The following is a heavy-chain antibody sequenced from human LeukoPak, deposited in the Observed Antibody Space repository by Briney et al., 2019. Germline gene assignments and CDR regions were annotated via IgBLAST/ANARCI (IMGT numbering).Heavy chain of an antibody. V-gene: IGHV4-31*03. CDR1: GGSISSGGYY. CDR2: IYYSGST. Sequence: SETLSLTCTVSGGSISSGGYYWSWIRQHPGKGLVWIGYIYYSGSTYYNPSLKSRVPISVATSKNQFTLKLSSVTAADTAVYYCASGAATYYFDDWGQGTLVTVSS. CDR3: ASGAATYYFDD. J-gene: IGHJ4*02. D-gene: IGHD2-15*01.